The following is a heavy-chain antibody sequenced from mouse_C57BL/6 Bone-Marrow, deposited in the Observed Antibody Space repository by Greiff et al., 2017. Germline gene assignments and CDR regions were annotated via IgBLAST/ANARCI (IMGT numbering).Heavy chain of an antibody. V-gene: IGHV5-16*01. CDR3: ARSDYYGSDWYCDV. Sequence: EVKLVESEGGLVQPGSSMKLSCTASGFTFSDYYMAWVRQVPEKGLEWVANINYDGSSTYYLDSLKSRFIISRDNAKNILYLQMSSLKSEDTATYYCARSDYYGSDWYCDVWGTGTTVIGSS. J-gene: IGHJ1*03. D-gene: IGHD1-1*01. CDR1: GFTFSDYY. CDR2: INYDGSST.